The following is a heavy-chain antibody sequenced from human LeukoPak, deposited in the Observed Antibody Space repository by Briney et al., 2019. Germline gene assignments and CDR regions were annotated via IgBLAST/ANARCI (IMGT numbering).Heavy chain of an antibody. J-gene: IGHJ4*02. CDR3: ARHQYYDFWSGYPYYFDY. Sequence: PSETLSLTCTVSGGSISSSSYYWGWIRQPPGKGLEWIGSIYHSGSTYYNPSLKSRVTISVDTSKNQFSLKLSSVTAADTAVYYCARHQYYDFWSGYPYYFDYWGQGTLVTVSS. D-gene: IGHD3-3*01. V-gene: IGHV4-39*01. CDR2: IYHSGST. CDR1: GGSISSSSYY.